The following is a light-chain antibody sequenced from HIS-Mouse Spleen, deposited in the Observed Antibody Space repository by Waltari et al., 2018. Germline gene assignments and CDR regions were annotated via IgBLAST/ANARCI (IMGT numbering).Light chain of an antibody. J-gene: IGLJ2*01. V-gene: IGLV2-14*03. CDR1: SSDGGGYND. Sequence: QSALTQPASVSGSPGQSITLSCTGTSSDGGGYNDVSWYQQQPGKAPKLMIYDVSNRPSGVSNRFSGSKSGNTASLTISGLQAEDEADYYCSSYTSSSTEVFGGGTKLTVL. CDR2: DVS. CDR3: SSYTSSSTEV.